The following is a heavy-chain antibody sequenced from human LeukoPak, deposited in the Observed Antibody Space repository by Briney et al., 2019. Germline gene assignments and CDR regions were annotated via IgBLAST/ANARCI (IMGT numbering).Heavy chain of an antibody. CDR2: IHNSGTT. CDR3: ARRYYYNLGSFPFDF. J-gene: IGHJ4*02. Sequence: SETLSLTCAVSGGPFSGYFWSWIRQSSGKGLEWIGEIHNSGTTNYNPSLNSRVTISEDTSKNQFYLNLSSVTAADTAVYYYARRYYYNLGSFPFDFWGQGTLVSVSS. D-gene: IGHD3-10*01. V-gene: IGHV4-34*01. CDR1: GGPFSGYF.